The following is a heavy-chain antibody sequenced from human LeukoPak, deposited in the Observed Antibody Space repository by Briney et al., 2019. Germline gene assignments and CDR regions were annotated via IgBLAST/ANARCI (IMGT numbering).Heavy chain of an antibody. V-gene: IGHV4-38-2*02. CDR3: ASRGGFDP. J-gene: IGHJ5*02. Sequence: PSETLSLTCTVSGYSISSGYYWGWIRQPPGKGLEWIGSIYYSGSTYYNPSLKSRVTISVDTSKNQFSLKLSSVTAADTAVYYCASRGGFDPWGQGTLVTVSS. CDR2: IYYSGST. CDR1: GYSISSGYY. D-gene: IGHD3-16*01.